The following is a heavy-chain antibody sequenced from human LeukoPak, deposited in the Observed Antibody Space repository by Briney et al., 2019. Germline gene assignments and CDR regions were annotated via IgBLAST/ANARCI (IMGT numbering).Heavy chain of an antibody. V-gene: IGHV3-30*02. J-gene: IGHJ4*02. CDR2: IRYHGSDK. CDR1: AFTFRSYG. CDR3: AKLFESGTYNNFFHY. D-gene: IGHD3-10*01. Sequence: PGGSLRLSCVASAFTFRSYGMHWVRQAPGKGLEWVAFIRYHGSDKYYADSVKDRFTISRDNSKNTLYLQMNSLRAEDTAIYYCAKLFESGTYNNFFHYWGQGTLVTVFS.